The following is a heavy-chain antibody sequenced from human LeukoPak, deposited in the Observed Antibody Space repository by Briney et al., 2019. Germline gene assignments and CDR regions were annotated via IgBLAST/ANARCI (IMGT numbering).Heavy chain of an antibody. Sequence: TSETLTLTCAVSGGSISSNSYYWGWIRQPPGKGVEWFGSIYYSGSTYYHPSLKSRVTISVDTSKNQFSLKLSSVTAADTAVYYCARTRYYYNSRSYGAPYYFDYWGQGTLVTVSS. CDR3: ARTRYYYNSRSYGAPYYFDY. V-gene: IGHV4-39*01. J-gene: IGHJ4*02. D-gene: IGHD3-10*01. CDR1: GGSISSNSYY. CDR2: IYYSGST.